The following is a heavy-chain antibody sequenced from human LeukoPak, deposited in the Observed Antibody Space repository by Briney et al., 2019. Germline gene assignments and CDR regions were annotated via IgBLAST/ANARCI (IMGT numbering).Heavy chain of an antibody. V-gene: IGHV4-59*01. CDR1: GGSISSYY. J-gene: IGHJ5*02. CDR3: ATGSGSYYGGWFDP. CDR2: IYYSGST. D-gene: IGHD1-26*01. Sequence: SETLSLTRTVSGGSISSYYWSWIRQPPGKGLEWIGYIYYSGSTNYNPSLKSRVTISVDTSKNQFSLKLSSVTAADTAVYYCATGSGSYYGGWFDPWGQGTLVTVSS.